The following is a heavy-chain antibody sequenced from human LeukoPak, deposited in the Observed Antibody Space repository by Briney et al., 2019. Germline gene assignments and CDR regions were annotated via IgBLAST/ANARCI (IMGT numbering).Heavy chain of an antibody. J-gene: IGHJ4*02. V-gene: IGHV3-66*01. CDR1: GLTVSSNY. D-gene: IGHD6-19*01. CDR2: IYSGGST. Sequence: GGSLRLTCAASGLTVSSNYMSWVRQAPGRGREWVSVIYSGGSTYYADSVKGRFTISRDNSKNTLYLQMNSLRAEDTAVYYCARDRGGSGWFDYWGQGTLVTVSS. CDR3: ARDRGGSGWFDY.